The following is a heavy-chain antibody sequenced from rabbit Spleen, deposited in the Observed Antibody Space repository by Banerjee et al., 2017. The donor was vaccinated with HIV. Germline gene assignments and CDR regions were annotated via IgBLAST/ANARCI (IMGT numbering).Heavy chain of an antibody. D-gene: IGHD4-1*01. J-gene: IGHJ4*01. CDR2: IDVYKSANT. V-gene: IGHV1S40*01. Sequence: QSLEESGGDLVKPGASLTLTCKASGFSFSSSDYMCWVRQAPGKGLEWIACIDVYKSANTYYASWAKGRFTISKTSSTTVTLQMTSLTAADTATYFCARETSGGWGVVLYYFRLWGQGTLVT. CDR3: ARETSGGWGVVLYYFRL. CDR1: GFSFSSSDY.